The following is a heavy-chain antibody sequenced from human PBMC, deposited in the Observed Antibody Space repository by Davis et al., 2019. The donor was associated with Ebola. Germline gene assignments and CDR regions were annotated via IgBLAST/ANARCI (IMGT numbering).Heavy chain of an antibody. Sequence: ASVKVSCKASGYTFTGYDINWVRQATGQGLEWMGWMNPNSGNTGYAQKFQGRVTMTRENSMSTAYMELSSLRSEDSAVYFCARGGVAYSDLDYWGQGTLVAVSS. V-gene: IGHV1-8*01. D-gene: IGHD2-21*01. J-gene: IGHJ4*02. CDR3: ARGGVAYSDLDY. CDR1: GYTFTGYD. CDR2: MNPNSGNT.